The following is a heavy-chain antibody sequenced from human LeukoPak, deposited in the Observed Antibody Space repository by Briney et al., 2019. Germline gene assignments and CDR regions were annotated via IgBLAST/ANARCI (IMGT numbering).Heavy chain of an antibody. CDR1: GGSISSHY. CDR3: ARVTTEYWFDP. Sequence: SETLSLTRTVSGGSISSHYWSWIRQPPGKGLEWIGYIYYSGSTNYNPSLKSRVTISVDTSKNQFSLKLSSVTAADTAVYYCARVTTEYWFDPWGQGTLVTVSS. J-gene: IGHJ5*02. V-gene: IGHV4-59*11. CDR2: IYYSGST. D-gene: IGHD4-11*01.